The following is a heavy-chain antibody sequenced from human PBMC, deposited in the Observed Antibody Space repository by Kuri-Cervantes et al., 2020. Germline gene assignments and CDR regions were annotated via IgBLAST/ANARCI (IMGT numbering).Heavy chain of an antibody. V-gene: IGHV4-39*01. CDR2: IYYSGST. D-gene: IGHD6-13*01. Sequence: SETLSLTCNESGGSISSSSHYWGWIRQPPGKGLEWIGSIYYSGSTYYNPSLKSRVTISVDTSKNQFSLKLSSVTAADTAVYYCARQVYSSSSYWYFDLWGRGTLVTVSS. J-gene: IGHJ2*01. CDR1: GGSISSSSHY. CDR3: ARQVYSSSSYWYFDL.